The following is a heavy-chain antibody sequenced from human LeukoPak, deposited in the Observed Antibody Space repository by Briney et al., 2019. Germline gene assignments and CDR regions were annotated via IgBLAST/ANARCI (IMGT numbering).Heavy chain of an antibody. CDR1: GFTFSIYG. CDR2: INSDGINT. J-gene: IGHJ4*02. Sequence: PGGSLRLSCAASGFTFSIYGMHWVRQAPGKGLVWVSRINSDGINTSYADSVKGRFTFSRDNAKNTLNLQMNSLRAEDTAVYYCARGGGSYGYYFDYWGQGTLVTVSS. D-gene: IGHD1-26*01. V-gene: IGHV3-74*01. CDR3: ARGGGSYGYYFDY.